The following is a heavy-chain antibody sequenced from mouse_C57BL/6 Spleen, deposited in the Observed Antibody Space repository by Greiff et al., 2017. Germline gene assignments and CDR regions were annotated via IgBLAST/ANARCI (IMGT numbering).Heavy chain of an antibody. CDR3: ARRDYGNSLTYFDY. Sequence: VKLQQPGAELVKPGASVKLSCKASGYTFTSYWMQWVKQRPGQGLEWIGEIDPSDSYTNYNQKFKGKATLTVDTSSSTAYMQLSSLTSEDSAVYYCARRDYGNSLTYFDYWGQGTTLTVSS. J-gene: IGHJ2*01. D-gene: IGHD2-1*01. CDR1: GYTFTSYW. CDR2: IDPSDSYT. V-gene: IGHV1-50*01.